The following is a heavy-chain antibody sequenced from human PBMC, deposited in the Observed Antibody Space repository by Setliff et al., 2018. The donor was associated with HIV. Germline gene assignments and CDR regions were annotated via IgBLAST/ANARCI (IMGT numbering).Heavy chain of an antibody. J-gene: IGHJ5*02. V-gene: IGHV1-69*13. Sequence: ASVKVSCKASGYTFSKDAINWVREAPGQGLEWMGGIIPIFSTTTYAQKFQGRVTITADESTSTVYMELSSLRSDDTAVYYCARDEGMTTRRGRFDPWGQGTLVTVSS. CDR3: ARDEGMTTRRGRFDP. CDR1: GYTFSKDA. D-gene: IGHD4-4*01. CDR2: IIPIFSTT.